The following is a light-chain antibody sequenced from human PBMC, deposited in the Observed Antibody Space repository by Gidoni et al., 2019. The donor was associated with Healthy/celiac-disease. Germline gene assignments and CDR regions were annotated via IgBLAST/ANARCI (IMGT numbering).Light chain of an antibody. CDR1: QGISNY. CDR2: DAS. CDR3: QKYNSVPPT. V-gene: IGKV1-27*01. J-gene: IGKJ1*01. Sequence: DIQMTQSPSSLSASVGDRVTITCKASQGISNYLAWYQQKPGKVPKLLIYDASTLQSGVPSRFSGSGSGTDFTFTISSLQPEDVATYYCQKYNSVPPTFGQGTKVEIK.